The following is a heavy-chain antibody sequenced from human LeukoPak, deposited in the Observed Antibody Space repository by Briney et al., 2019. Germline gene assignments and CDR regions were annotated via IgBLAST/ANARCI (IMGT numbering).Heavy chain of an antibody. Sequence: GGSLRLSCTASGFTFGDYAMSWVRQAPGKGLEWVGFIRSKAYGGTTEYAASVKGRFTISRDDSKSIAYLQMNSLKTEDTAVYYCTRDTVAGLDYWGQGTLVTVSS. D-gene: IGHD6-19*01. J-gene: IGHJ4*02. CDR1: GFTFGDYA. CDR3: TRDTVAGLDY. V-gene: IGHV3-49*04. CDR2: IRSKAYGGTT.